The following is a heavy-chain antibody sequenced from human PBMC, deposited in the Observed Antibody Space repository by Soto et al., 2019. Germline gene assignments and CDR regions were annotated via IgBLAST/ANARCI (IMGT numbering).Heavy chain of an antibody. Sequence: EVQLVESGGGLVKPGGSLRLSCAASGFTFSNAWMNWVRQAPGKGLEWVGRIKSKTDGGTTDYAAPVKGRFTISRDDSKNTLYLQMNRLKTEDTAVYYCTTGYSSSWYGYYFDYWGQGTLVTVSS. CDR2: IKSKTDGGTT. CDR3: TTGYSSSWYGYYFDY. D-gene: IGHD6-13*01. V-gene: IGHV3-15*07. CDR1: GFTFSNAW. J-gene: IGHJ4*02.